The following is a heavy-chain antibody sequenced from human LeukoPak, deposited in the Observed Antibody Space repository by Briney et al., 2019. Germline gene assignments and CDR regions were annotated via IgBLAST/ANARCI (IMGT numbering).Heavy chain of an antibody. CDR1: GGTFSSYA. J-gene: IGHJ6*02. CDR2: IIPILGIA. CDR3: ARLNSSSWYYYYYGMDV. Sequence: SVKVSCKASGGTFSSYAISWVRQAPGQGLEWMGRIIPILGIANYAQKFQGRVTITADKSTSTAYMELSSLRSEDTAVYYCARLNSSSWYYYYYGMDVWGQGATVTVSS. D-gene: IGHD6-13*01. V-gene: IGHV1-69*04.